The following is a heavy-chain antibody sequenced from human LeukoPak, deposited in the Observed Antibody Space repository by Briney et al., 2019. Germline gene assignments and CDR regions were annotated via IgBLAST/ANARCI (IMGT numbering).Heavy chain of an antibody. CDR1: GENFSIYF. CDR2: INHGGST. J-gene: IGHJ4*02. CDR3: ARPGLAYCGADCYSTEGYYFDY. Sequence: SSETLSLTCAVYGENFSIYFYSWIRQPPGKGLEWIGEINHGGSTSYNPSLKSRVTISVDTSKNQFSLRLSSVTAADTAMYYCARPGLAYCGADCYSTEGYYFDYWSQGTLVTVSS. V-gene: IGHV4-34*01. D-gene: IGHD2-21*01.